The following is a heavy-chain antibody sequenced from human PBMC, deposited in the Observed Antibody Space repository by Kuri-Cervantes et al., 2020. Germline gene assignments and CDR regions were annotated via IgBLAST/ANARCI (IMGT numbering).Heavy chain of an antibody. Sequence: LSLTCAASGFTFSSYAMHWVRQAPGKGLEWVAVISYDGSNKYYADSVKGRFTISRDNSKNTLYLQMNSLRAEDTAVYYCARVGGYDPSYYYYYGMDVWGQGTTVTVSS. D-gene: IGHD5-12*01. J-gene: IGHJ6*02. V-gene: IGHV3-30-3*01. CDR2: ISYDGSNK. CDR3: ARVGGYDPSYYYYYGMDV. CDR1: GFTFSSYA.